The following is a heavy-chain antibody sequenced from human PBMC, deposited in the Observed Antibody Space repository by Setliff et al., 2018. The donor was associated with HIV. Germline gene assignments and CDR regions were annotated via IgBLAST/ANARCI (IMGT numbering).Heavy chain of an antibody. CDR3: AKDPAVRGSTFDS. Sequence: PSETLSLTCAVSGGSISSNWWSWVRQSPGKGLEWIGEIYHSGSTHYNPSLQSRVTVSRDNSKNTLYLQMNSLRAEDTAVYYCAKDPAVRGSTFDSWGQGTLVTVSS. CDR2: IYHSGST. D-gene: IGHD3-10*01. J-gene: IGHJ4*02. CDR1: GGSISSNW. V-gene: IGHV4-4*02.